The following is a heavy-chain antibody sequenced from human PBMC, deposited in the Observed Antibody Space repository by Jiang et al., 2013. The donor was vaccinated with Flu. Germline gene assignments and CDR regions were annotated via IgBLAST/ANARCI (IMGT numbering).Heavy chain of an antibody. J-gene: IGHJ4*02. CDR3: ARDRQMGY. CDR2: INPYNGIT. Sequence: GAEVKKPGASVKVSCKASGYTFTSYGVSWVRQAPGQGLEWMGWINPYNGITNFAQKVQGRVTMTTDTSTTTAYMELRTLRSDDTAVYYCARDRQMGYWGQGTLVTVSS. V-gene: IGHV1-18*01. D-gene: IGHD5-24*01. CDR1: GYTFTSYG.